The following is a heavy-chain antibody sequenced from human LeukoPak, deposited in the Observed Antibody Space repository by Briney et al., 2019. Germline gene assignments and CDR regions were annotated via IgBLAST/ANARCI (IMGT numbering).Heavy chain of an antibody. CDR3: VWFGELLSAYYFDY. J-gene: IGHJ4*02. Sequence: ASVKVSCKASGYTFTSYGISWVRQAPGQGLEWMGWISAYNGNTNYAQKPQGRVTMTTDTSTSTAYMELRSLRSDDTAVYYCVWFGELLSAYYFDYWGQGTLVTVSS. CDR1: GYTFTSYG. D-gene: IGHD3-10*01. V-gene: IGHV1-18*01. CDR2: ISAYNGNT.